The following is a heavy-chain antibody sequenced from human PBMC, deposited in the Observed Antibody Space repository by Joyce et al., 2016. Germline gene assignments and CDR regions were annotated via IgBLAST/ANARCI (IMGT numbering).Heavy chain of an antibody. D-gene: IGHD5-12*01. CDR3: ARDTYDDFDN. V-gene: IGHV1-3*01. Sequence: QVQLVQSGAEVKKPGASVKVSCKASGYSFSTYEIHWLRQAPGQTLEWMGWIQGSTGNKKDSQKFKGRITLTRYTTAGTAYMEMSNITSEDTAVYYCARDTYDDFDNWGQGTLVAVSS. CDR1: GYSFSTYE. CDR2: IQGSTGNK. J-gene: IGHJ4*02.